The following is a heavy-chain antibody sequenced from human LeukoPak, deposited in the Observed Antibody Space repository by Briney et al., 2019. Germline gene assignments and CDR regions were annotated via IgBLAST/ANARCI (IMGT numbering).Heavy chain of an antibody. CDR3: AKGGSSYHYYFDY. CDR1: GFTFSSYD. CDR2: IRYDGSNK. V-gene: IGHV3-30*02. Sequence: GGSLRLSCAASGFTFSSYDMHWVRQAPGKGLEWVAFIRYDGSNKYYAGSVKGRFTISRDNSKHTLYLQMNSLRPEDMAVYYCAKGGSSYHYYFDYWGQGTLVTVSS. D-gene: IGHD3-3*01. J-gene: IGHJ4*02.